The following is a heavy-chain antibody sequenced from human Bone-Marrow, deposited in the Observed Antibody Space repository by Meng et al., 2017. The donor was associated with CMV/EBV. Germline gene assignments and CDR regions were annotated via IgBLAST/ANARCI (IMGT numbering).Heavy chain of an antibody. CDR1: GYTFTGYY. CDR2: MNPNSGNT. J-gene: IGHJ4*02. V-gene: IGHV1-8*03. Sequence: ASVKVCCKASGYTFTGYYMHWVRQATGQGLEWMGWMNPNSGNTGYAQKFQGRVTITRNTSISTAYMELSSLRSEDTAVYYCARGQRRGSSGYYGYWGQGTLVTVSS. CDR3: ARGQRRGSSGYYGY. D-gene: IGHD3-22*01.